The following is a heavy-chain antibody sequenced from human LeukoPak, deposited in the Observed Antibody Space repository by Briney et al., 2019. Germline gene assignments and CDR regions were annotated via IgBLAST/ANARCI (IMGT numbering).Heavy chain of an antibody. CDR1: GDSISSYY. J-gene: IGHJ4*02. D-gene: IGHD6-13*01. Sequence: PSETPSLTCTVSGDSISSYYWSWIRQPPGKGLEWIGYIYHSGSTNYNPSLKSRVTISADTSKDQFSLKLASVTAADTAVYYCATGYSSTWYYFDYWGQGTLVTVPS. V-gene: IGHV4-59*01. CDR3: ATGYSSTWYYFDY. CDR2: IYHSGST.